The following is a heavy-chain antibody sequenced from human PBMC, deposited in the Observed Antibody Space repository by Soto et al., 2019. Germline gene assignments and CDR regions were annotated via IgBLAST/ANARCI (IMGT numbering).Heavy chain of an antibody. V-gene: IGHV3-23*01. Sequence: GGSLRLSCAASGFTFSSYAMSWVRQAPGKGLEWVSAISGSGGSTYYADSVKGRFTISRDNSKNTLYLQMNSLRAEDTAVYYCARVVYSGYDSEKAYYYYYYYMDVWGKGTTVTVSS. CDR2: ISGSGGST. J-gene: IGHJ6*03. CDR3: ARVVYSGYDSEKAYYYYYYYMDV. D-gene: IGHD5-12*01. CDR1: GFTFSSYA.